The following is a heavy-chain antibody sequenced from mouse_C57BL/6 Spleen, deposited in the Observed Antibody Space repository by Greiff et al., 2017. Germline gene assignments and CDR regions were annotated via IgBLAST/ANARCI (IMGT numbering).Heavy chain of an antibody. V-gene: IGHV7-3*01. CDR3: ARCDYEVLDY. J-gene: IGHJ2*01. D-gene: IGHD2-4*01. Sequence: EVKLMESGGGLVQPGGSLSLSCAASGFTFTDYYMSWVRQPPGKALEWLGFIRNKANGYTTEYSASVKGRFTISRDNSQSILYLQMNALRAEDSATYYCARCDYEVLDYWGQGTTLTVSS. CDR1: GFTFTDYY. CDR2: IRNKANGYTT.